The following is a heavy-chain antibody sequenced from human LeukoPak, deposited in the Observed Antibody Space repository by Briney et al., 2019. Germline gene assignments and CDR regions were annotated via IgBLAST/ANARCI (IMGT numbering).Heavy chain of an antibody. D-gene: IGHD2-2*01. CDR3: ARYGRICDTSRWRSYNLDY. J-gene: IGHJ4*02. CDR1: GGSICNYY. Sequence: PSETLSLTCTVSGGSICNYYWNWIRQSPGKGLEWIGYVHYSGSTKYNASPKSRVTISVDTSKNQLSLKLSSVTAAGTAVNYCARYGRICDTSRWRSYNLDYWGQGTLVTVSS. CDR2: VHYSGST. V-gene: IGHV4-59*13.